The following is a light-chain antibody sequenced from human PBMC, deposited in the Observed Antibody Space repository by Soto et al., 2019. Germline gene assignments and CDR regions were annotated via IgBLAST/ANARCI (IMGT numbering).Light chain of an antibody. V-gene: IGKV1-5*01. CDR2: NAD. Sequence: DIQMTQSPSTLSASVGDRVTITCRASQDINRWLAWYQQKPGKAPKIPIYNADTLESGVPSRFSGSGYGTDYTLTIGSLQPEDFATYFCQQSYSSPWTFGQGTKVDIK. CDR1: QDINRW. CDR3: QQSYSSPWT. J-gene: IGKJ1*01.